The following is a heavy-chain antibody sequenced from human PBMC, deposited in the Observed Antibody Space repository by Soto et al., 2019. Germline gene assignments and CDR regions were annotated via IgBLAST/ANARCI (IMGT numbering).Heavy chain of an antibody. CDR1: GYSFTSYW. J-gene: IGHJ4*02. CDR2: IDPSDSYT. V-gene: IGHV5-10-1*01. Sequence: GESMKISCKGSGYSFTSYWISWVRQMPGKGLEWMGRIDPSDSYTNYSPSFQGHVTISADKSISTAYLQWSSLKASDTAMYYCAISKDYYASSGYYFWCQGLLVSVSS. D-gene: IGHD3-22*01. CDR3: AISKDYYASSGYYF.